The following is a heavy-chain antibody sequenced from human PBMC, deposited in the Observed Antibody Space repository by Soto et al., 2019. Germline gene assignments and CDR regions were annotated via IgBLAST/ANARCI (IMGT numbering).Heavy chain of an antibody. Sequence: EVQLGESGGGLVKPGGSLRLSCAASGFTFSSYSMNWVRQAPGKGLEWVSSISSSSSYIYYADSVKGRFTISRDNAKKSLYLQMNSLRAEDTAVYYCAREVEYGDYYFDYWGQGTLVTVSS. CDR3: AREVEYGDYYFDY. V-gene: IGHV3-21*01. CDR1: GFTFSSYS. D-gene: IGHD4-17*01. CDR2: ISSSSSYI. J-gene: IGHJ4*02.